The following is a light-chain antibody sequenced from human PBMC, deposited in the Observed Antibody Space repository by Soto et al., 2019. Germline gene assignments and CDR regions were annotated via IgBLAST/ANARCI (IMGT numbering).Light chain of an antibody. CDR2: GAS. V-gene: IGKV3-20*01. CDR3: HQYVRSPAT. Sequence: EIVLTQSPGTLSLSPGERAALSCRASQSVTRNFLAWYQQKPGQAPRLLIYGASNRATGIPDRFSGSGSETDFTLTISRLEPEDFAVYYCHQYVRSPATFGQGTKVDIK. J-gene: IGKJ1*01. CDR1: QSVTRNF.